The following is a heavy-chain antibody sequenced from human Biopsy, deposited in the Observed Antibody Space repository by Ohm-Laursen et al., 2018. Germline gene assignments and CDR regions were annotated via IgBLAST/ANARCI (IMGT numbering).Heavy chain of an antibody. D-gene: IGHD2/OR15-2a*01. J-gene: IGHJ6*02. V-gene: IGHV4-59*07. CDR3: ARATNSTGWPYYYFYGMDV. CDR2: IYYSGST. Sequence: SDTLSLTCTVSGGSISSDYWSWIRQTPGKGLEWIGYIYYSGSTNYNPSLKSRVTISVDTSKNQFSLRLNPVTAADTAVYYCARATNSTGWPYYYFYGMDVWGQGATVTASS. CDR1: GGSISSDY.